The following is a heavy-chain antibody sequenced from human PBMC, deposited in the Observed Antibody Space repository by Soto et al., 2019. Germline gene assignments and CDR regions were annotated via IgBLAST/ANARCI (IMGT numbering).Heavy chain of an antibody. CDR1: GDSISTYY. D-gene: IGHD6-6*01. CDR3: ARYRSSPGYFDY. J-gene: IGHJ4*02. CDR2: IYTSGST. V-gene: IGHV4-4*07. Sequence: SETLSLTCTVSGDSISTYYWSWIRQPAGKGLEWIGRIYTSGSTNYNPSLKSRVTVSLDTSKNQFSLTLSSLTAADTAVYYCARYRSSPGYFDYWGQGTLVTVSS.